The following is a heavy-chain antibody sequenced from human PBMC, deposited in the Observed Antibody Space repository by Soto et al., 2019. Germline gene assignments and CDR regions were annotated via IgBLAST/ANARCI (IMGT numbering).Heavy chain of an antibody. Sequence: ASVKVSCKASGYTFTSYGISWVRQAPGQGLEWMGWISAYNGNTNYAQKLHGRVTMTTDTSTSTAYMELRSLRSDDTAVYYCARDVLITMVRGVIITPDVGRLDYWGQGTLVTVSS. CDR2: ISAYNGNT. J-gene: IGHJ4*02. V-gene: IGHV1-18*04. CDR1: GYTFTSYG. CDR3: ARDVLITMVRGVIITPDVGRLDY. D-gene: IGHD3-10*01.